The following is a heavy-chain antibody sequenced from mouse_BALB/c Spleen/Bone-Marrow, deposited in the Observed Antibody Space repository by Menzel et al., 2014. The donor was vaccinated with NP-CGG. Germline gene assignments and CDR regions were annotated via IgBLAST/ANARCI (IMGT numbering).Heavy chain of an antibody. CDR3: ARHGYYGSRAMDY. CDR1: GFTFSSYT. D-gene: IGHD1-1*01. J-gene: IGHJ4*01. V-gene: IGHV5-12-2*01. CDR2: ISNGGGST. Sequence: EVQVVESGGGLVQPGGSLKLSCAASGFTFSSYTMSWVRQTPEKRLEWVAYISNGGGSTYYPDTVKGRFTISRDNAMNTLYLQMSSLKSEDTAMYYCARHGYYGSRAMDYWGQGTSVTVSS.